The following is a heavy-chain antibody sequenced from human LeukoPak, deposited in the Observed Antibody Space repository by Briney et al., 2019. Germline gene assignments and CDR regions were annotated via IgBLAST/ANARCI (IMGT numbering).Heavy chain of an antibody. J-gene: IGHJ4*02. CDR2: IYHSGSA. D-gene: IGHD3-22*01. CDR1: GVSISSYDYY. CDR3: ARDPVYDSSGYYDY. Sequence: PSETLSLTCTVSGVSISSYDYYWSWIRQPPGEGLEWIAYIYHSGSAYYSPSLRSRVTISVDTSMNQFSLRLSSVTAADTAVYCCARDPVYDSSGYYDYWGQGTLVTVSS. V-gene: IGHV4-30-4*01.